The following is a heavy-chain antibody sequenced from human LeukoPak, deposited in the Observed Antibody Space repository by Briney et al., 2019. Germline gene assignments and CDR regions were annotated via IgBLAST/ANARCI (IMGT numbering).Heavy chain of an antibody. V-gene: IGHV4-59*01. Sequence: SETLSLTCTVSGGSISSYYWSWIRQPPGKGLEWIGYIYYSGSTNYNPSLKSRVTISVDTSKNRFSLKLSSVTAADTAVYYCARVPLGYCSSTSCPYYYYYGMDVWGKGTTVTVSS. CDR3: ARVPLGYCSSTSCPYYYYYGMDV. J-gene: IGHJ6*04. CDR2: IYYSGST. D-gene: IGHD2-2*01. CDR1: GGSISSYY.